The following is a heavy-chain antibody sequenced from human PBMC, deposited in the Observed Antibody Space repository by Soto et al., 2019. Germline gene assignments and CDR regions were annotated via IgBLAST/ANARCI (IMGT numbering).Heavy chain of an antibody. CDR2: IDAGNGYT. Sequence: GTSVKISCKASGYTFTTYPIQWVRQTPGQGLEWMGWIDAGNGYTKSSQRFQGRLTITRDTSATTAYMELSSLRSEDTAVYYCTAWFGEFFYTMDVWGQGTTVTV. D-gene: IGHD3-10*01. CDR3: TAWFGEFFYTMDV. V-gene: IGHV1-3*01. CDR1: GYTFTTYP. J-gene: IGHJ6*02.